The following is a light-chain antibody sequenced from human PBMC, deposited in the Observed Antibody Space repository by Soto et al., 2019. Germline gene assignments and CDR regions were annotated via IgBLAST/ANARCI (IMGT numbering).Light chain of an antibody. V-gene: IGLV2-14*04. CDR1: ITDVGSSNY. CDR2: DVS. Sequence: SCTGTITDVGSSNYVSWYKQHPGKAPKLMNYDVSNRPSGVSNRFSGSKSGNTASLTISGLQAEDEADYYCSSYTTTSTWVFGGGTKLSVL. CDR3: SSYTTTSTWV. J-gene: IGLJ2*01.